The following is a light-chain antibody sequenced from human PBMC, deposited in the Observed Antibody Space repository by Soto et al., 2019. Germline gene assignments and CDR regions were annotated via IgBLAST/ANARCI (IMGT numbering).Light chain of an antibody. Sequence: ESVLTQSPGTLSWCPGERGTLSCRPSQSISSSYLAWYRQKPGQSPRLVIYAASSRATGIPDRFSGSGSGPDFTLTISRLEPQDFAVYYSHQYYASSCTFGQGTRVEIK. CDR3: HQYYASSCT. CDR2: AAS. CDR1: QSISSSY. J-gene: IGKJ1*01. V-gene: IGKV3-20*01.